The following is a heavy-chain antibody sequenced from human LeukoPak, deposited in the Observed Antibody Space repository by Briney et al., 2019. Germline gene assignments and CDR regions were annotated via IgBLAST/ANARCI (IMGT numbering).Heavy chain of an antibody. J-gene: IGHJ4*02. CDR3: ARWGVWGSYRPIDY. Sequence: PGGSLRLSCAASGFTFSSYWMHWVRQAPGKGLVWASRINNDGSSTSYADSVKGRFTISRDNAKNTLYLQMNSLRAEDTAVYYCARWGVWGSYRPIDYWGQGSLVTVSS. CDR1: GFTFSSYW. CDR2: INNDGSST. D-gene: IGHD3-16*02. V-gene: IGHV3-74*01.